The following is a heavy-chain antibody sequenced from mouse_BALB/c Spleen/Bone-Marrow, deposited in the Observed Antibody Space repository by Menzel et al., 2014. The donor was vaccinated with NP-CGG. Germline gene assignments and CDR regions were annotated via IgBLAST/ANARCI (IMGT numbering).Heavy chain of an antibody. V-gene: IGHV5-17*02. J-gene: IGHJ2*01. CDR1: GFTFSSFG. D-gene: IGHD1-1*01. CDR2: ISSGSSTI. Sequence: EVMLVESGGGLVQPGGSRKLSCAASGFTFSSFGMHWVRQAPEKGLEWVAYISSGSSTIYYADTVMGRFTISRDNPKNTLFLQMTSLRSEDTAMYHCPRSGTSCGSFDYWGQGTALTVSS. CDR3: PRSGTSCGSFDY.